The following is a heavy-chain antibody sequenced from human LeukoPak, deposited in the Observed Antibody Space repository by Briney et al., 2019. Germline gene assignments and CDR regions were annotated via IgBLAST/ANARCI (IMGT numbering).Heavy chain of an antibody. J-gene: IGHJ5*02. D-gene: IGHD2-2*01. CDR1: GASISSGDHY. CDR3: ARAKGPGAHYNWFDP. Sequence: ASETLSLTCTVSGASISSGDHYWSWLRQPPGKGLEWIGYIYNSGSTFYNPSLKSRLTISVDTSKEQFSLKLSSVAAADTAVYYCARAKGPGAHYNWFDPWGQGTLVTVSS. CDR2: IYNSGST. V-gene: IGHV4-30-4*01.